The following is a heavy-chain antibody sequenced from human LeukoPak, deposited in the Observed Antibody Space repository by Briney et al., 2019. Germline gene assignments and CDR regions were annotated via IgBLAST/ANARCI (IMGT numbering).Heavy chain of an antibody. D-gene: IGHD3-10*01. J-gene: IGHJ6*02. CDR3: ARDKAGDYGMDV. CDR2: ISYDGSNK. V-gene: IGHV3-30*04. Sequence: GGSLRLSCAASGFTFSSYAMHWVRQAPGKGLEWVAVISYDGSNKYYADSVKGRFTISRDNSKNTLYLQMNSLRADDTAVYYCARDKAGDYGMDVWGQGTTVTVSS. CDR1: GFTFSSYA.